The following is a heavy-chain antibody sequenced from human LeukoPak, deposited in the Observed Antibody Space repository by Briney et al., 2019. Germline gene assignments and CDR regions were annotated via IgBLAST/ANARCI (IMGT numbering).Heavy chain of an antibody. CDR1: GGSFSGYC. CDR2: INHSGST. D-gene: IGHD2-15*01. Sequence: PSGTLSLTCAVYGGSFSGYCWSWIRQPPGKGLEWIGEINHSGSTNYNPSLKSRVTISVDTSKNQFSLKLSSVTAADTAVYYCARSRGAYGAYCSGGSCYPNGGHWFDPWGQGTLITVSS. J-gene: IGHJ5*02. CDR3: ARSRGAYGAYCSGGSCYPNGGHWFDP. V-gene: IGHV4-34*01.